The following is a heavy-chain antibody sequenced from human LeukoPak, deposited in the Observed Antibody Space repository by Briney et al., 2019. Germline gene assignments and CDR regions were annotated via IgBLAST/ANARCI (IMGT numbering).Heavy chain of an antibody. J-gene: IGHJ4*02. CDR2: NSDSGTST. V-gene: IGHV3-23*01. CDR1: GFTFSSYA. D-gene: IGHD3-10*01. CDR3: AKGVSGYGSGRPFDY. Sequence: GGSLRLSCAASGFTFSSYAMIWVRQAPGKGLEWVSLNSDSGTSTYYPDSVKGRFTISRDNSKNTVYLQMNSLRAEDTAVYYCAKGVSGYGSGRPFDYWGQGTLVTVSS.